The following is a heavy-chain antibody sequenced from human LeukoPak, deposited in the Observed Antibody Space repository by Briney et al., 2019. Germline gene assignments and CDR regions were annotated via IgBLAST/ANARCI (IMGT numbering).Heavy chain of an antibody. Sequence: PSETLSLTCTVSGGSISSYYWSWIRQPPGKGLEWIGYIYYSGSTNYNPSLKSRVTISVDTSKNQFSLKLSSVTAADTAVYYCARSGIAVAGGIDYWGQGTLVTVSS. CDR1: GGSISSYY. V-gene: IGHV4-59*01. CDR2: IYYSGST. CDR3: ARSGIAVAGGIDY. D-gene: IGHD6-19*01. J-gene: IGHJ4*02.